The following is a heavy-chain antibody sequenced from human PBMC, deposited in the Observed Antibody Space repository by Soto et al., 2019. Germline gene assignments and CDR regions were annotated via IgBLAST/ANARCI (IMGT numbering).Heavy chain of an antibody. D-gene: IGHD3-3*01. V-gene: IGHV1-18*04. CDR2: ISAYNGNT. Sequence: ASVKVSCKASGYTFTSYGISWVRQAPGQGLEWMGWISAYNGNTNYAQKLQGRVTMTTDTSTSTAYMELRSLRSDDTAVYYCARDEELYYDFWSGYLGRPYGMDVWG. J-gene: IGHJ6*02. CDR3: ARDEELYYDFWSGYLGRPYGMDV. CDR1: GYTFTSYG.